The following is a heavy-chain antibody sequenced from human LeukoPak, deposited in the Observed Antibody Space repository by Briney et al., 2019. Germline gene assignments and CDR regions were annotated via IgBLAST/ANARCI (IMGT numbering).Heavy chain of an antibody. Sequence: ASVKVSCKASEYTFINYYLHWVRQAPGQGLEWMGWINPNSGGTKYVQKFQGRVTMSRDTSISTAYMELSRLRSDDTAVYYCAGRPQGGTYCSTSSCYAFDIWGQGTMVTVPS. J-gene: IGHJ3*02. D-gene: IGHD2-2*01. CDR1: EYTFINYY. V-gene: IGHV1-2*02. CDR2: INPNSGGT. CDR3: AGRPQGGTYCSTSSCYAFDI.